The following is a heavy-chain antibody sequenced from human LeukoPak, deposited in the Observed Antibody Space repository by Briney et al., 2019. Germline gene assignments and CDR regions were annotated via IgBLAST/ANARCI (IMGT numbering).Heavy chain of an antibody. CDR1: GDSISSYY. D-gene: IGHD3-9*01. CDR3: ARNRVLRYFDWTRGFDP. CDR2: IYYSGST. J-gene: IGHJ5*02. Sequence: MSSETLSLTCTVSGDSISSYYWSWIRQPPGKGLEWIGYIYYSGSTNYNPSLKSRVTISVDTSKNQFSLKLSSVTAADTAVYYCARNRVLRYFDWTRGFDPWGQGTLVTVSS. V-gene: IGHV4-59*12.